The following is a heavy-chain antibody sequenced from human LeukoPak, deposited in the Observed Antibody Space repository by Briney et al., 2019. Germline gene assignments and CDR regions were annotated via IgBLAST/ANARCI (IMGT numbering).Heavy chain of an antibody. D-gene: IGHD6-19*01. Sequence: ASVKVSCKASGYTFTGYYIHWVRHVLGQGLEWMGWINPNSGGTNYPQKFQGRVTMTRDTSISTAYMELSSLRSDDTAVYYCGRELAVTGTGSADYWGQGTLVTVSS. CDR1: GYTFTGYY. CDR3: GRELAVTGTGSADY. V-gene: IGHV1-2*02. J-gene: IGHJ4*02. CDR2: INPNSGGT.